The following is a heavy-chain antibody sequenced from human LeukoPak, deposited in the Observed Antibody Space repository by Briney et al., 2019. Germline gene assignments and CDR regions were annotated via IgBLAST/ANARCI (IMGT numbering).Heavy chain of an antibody. V-gene: IGHV3-7*01. CDR2: IKYDGSEK. Sequence: PGGSLRLSCAASGFTFSTYWMSRVRQAPGKGLEWVANIKYDGSEKYYVDSVKGRFTVSRDNAKNSLYLQMNSLRAEDTAVYYCAREGNYDILTGYNNYYYYYYMDVWGKGTTVTVSS. J-gene: IGHJ6*03. CDR1: GFTFSTYW. CDR3: AREGNYDILTGYNNYYYYYYMDV. D-gene: IGHD3-9*01.